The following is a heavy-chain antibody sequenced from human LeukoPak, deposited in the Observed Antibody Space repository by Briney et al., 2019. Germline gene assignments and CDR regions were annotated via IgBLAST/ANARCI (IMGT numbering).Heavy chain of an antibody. CDR3: ARARLSIWNHGPGRNWFDP. D-gene: IGHD1-14*01. Sequence: SETLSLTCTVSGGSISSYYWSWIRQPPGEGLEWIGYIYYTGSTNYNPSLKSRITISVDTSKNQFSLKLNSLTAADTAVYYCARARLSIWNHGPGRNWFDPWGQGTLVTVSS. V-gene: IGHV4-59*01. CDR1: GGSISSYY. CDR2: IYYTGST. J-gene: IGHJ5*02.